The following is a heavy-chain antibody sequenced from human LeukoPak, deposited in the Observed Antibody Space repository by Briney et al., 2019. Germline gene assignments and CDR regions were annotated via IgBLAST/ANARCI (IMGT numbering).Heavy chain of an antibody. D-gene: IGHD2-2*01. Sequence: HPGGSLRLSCAASGFTFSTYGMHWVRQAPGKGLEWVAFTRYDGSNKYYADSVKGRFTISRDNSKNTLSLEMNSLRAEDTAVYYCAKGLGYCSSTSCYGGIYYYMDVWGKGTTVTVSS. CDR2: TRYDGSNK. CDR3: AKGLGYCSSTSCYGGIYYYMDV. CDR1: GFTFSTYG. V-gene: IGHV3-30*02. J-gene: IGHJ6*03.